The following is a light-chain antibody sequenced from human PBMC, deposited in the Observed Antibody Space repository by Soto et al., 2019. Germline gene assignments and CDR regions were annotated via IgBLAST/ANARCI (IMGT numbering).Light chain of an antibody. V-gene: IGKV3-15*01. Sequence: EIVMTQSPATLSVSPGERATLSCGASQSISNNLAWYQQKPGQAHRLLIYGASTRATDIPARFSGSGSGTEFTLTISSLQSEDFAVYYCQQYNDWPRTFGQGTKVEIK. CDR2: GAS. J-gene: IGKJ1*01. CDR1: QSISNN. CDR3: QQYNDWPRT.